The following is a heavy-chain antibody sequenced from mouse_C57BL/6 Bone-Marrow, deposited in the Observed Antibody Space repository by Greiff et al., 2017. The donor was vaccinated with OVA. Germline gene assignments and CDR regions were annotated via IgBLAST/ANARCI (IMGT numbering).Heavy chain of an antibody. CDR1: GFSLSTSGMG. CDR3: ARRRTTVVGDWYFDV. V-gene: IGHV8-12*01. D-gene: IGHD1-1*01. J-gene: IGHJ1*03. Sequence: QVTLKVSGPGILQSSQTLSLTCSFSGFSLSTSGMGVSWIRQPSGKGLEWLALIYWDDDKRYNPFLKSRLTISKETSRNQVFLEVTSVDTADTATYYCARRRTTVVGDWYFDVWGTGTTVTVSS. CDR2: IYWDDDK.